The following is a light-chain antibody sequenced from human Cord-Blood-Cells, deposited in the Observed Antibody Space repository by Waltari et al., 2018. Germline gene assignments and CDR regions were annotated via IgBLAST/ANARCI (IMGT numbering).Light chain of an antibody. CDR2: DVS. Sequence: QSALTQPRSVSGSPGQSVTISCTGTSSDVGGYNYVSWYQQHPGKAPKLMIYDVSKRRSGVPDRVSGAKAGNTASLTISGLQAEDEADYYCCSYAGSYTFYVFGTGTKVTVL. V-gene: IGLV2-11*01. J-gene: IGLJ1*01. CDR1: SSDVGGYNY. CDR3: CSYAGSYTFYV.